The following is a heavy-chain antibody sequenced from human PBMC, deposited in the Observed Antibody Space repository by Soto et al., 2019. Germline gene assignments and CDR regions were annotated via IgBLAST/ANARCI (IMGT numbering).Heavy chain of an antibody. D-gene: IGHD3-10*01. CDR2: ISSSSSTI. CDR1: GFTFSSYS. V-gene: IGHV3-48*01. CDR3: ARDGVRGVSY. Sequence: EVQLVESGGGLVQPGGSLRLSCASSGFTFSSYSMNWVRQAPGKGLEWVSYISSSSSTIYYADSVKGRFTISRDNAKNLLYLQINSLRAEDTAVYYCARDGVRGVSYWGQGTLVTVSS. J-gene: IGHJ4*02.